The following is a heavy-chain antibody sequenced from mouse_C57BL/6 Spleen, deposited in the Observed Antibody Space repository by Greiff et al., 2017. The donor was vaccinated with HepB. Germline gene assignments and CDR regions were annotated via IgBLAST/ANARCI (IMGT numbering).Heavy chain of an antibody. Sequence: EVKVVESGEGLVKPGGSLKLSCAASGFTFSSYAMSWVRQTPEKRLEWVAYISSGGDYIYYADTVKGRFTISRDNARNTLYLQMSSLKSEDTAMYYCTRVDYYGSSYWYFDVWGTGTTVTVSS. V-gene: IGHV5-9-1*02. D-gene: IGHD1-1*01. CDR3: TRVDYYGSSYWYFDV. CDR1: GFTFSSYA. J-gene: IGHJ1*03. CDR2: ISSGGDYI.